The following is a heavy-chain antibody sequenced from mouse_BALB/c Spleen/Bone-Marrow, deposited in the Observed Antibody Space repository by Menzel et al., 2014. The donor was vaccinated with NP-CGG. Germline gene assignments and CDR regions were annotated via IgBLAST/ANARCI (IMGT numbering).Heavy chain of an antibody. Sequence: EVQRVESGPELVKPGASMKISCKASGYSFTGYTMNWVKQSHGKSLEWIGLINPYNGGTIYNQKFKGKATLTVDKSSSTAYMELLSLTPEDSAVYYCSRMGAMDHWGQGTSVTVSS. CDR3: SRMGAMDH. V-gene: IGHV1-18*01. CDR2: INPYNGGT. CDR1: GYSFTGYT. J-gene: IGHJ4*01.